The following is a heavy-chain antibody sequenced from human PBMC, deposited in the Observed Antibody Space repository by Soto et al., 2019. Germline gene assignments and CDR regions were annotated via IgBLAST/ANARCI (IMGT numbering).Heavy chain of an antibody. CDR1: GGSISSYY. D-gene: IGHD2-2*01. CDR3: ARKGPPPLGYCSSTSCFDDAFDI. Sequence: SETLSLTCTVSGGSISSYYWSWIRQPPGKGLEWIGYIYYSGSTNYNPSLKSRVTISVDTSKNQFSLKLSSVTAADTAVYYCARKGPPPLGYCSSTSCFDDAFDIWGQGTMVTVSS. J-gene: IGHJ3*02. V-gene: IGHV4-59*01. CDR2: IYYSGST.